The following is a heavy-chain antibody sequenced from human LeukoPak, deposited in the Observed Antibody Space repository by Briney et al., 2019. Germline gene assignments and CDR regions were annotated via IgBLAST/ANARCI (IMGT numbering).Heavy chain of an antibody. CDR1: GYTFTTYC. Sequence: GESLQISCKASGYTFTTYCIAWVRQTPGKGLEWMGMICPGDSDIRYSPSFQGQVTISADKSISTAYLQWSSLKASDTAMYYCARRGDNWFDPWGQGTLVTVSS. CDR3: ARRGDNWFDP. CDR2: ICPGDSDI. D-gene: IGHD3-16*01. V-gene: IGHV5-51*01. J-gene: IGHJ5*02.